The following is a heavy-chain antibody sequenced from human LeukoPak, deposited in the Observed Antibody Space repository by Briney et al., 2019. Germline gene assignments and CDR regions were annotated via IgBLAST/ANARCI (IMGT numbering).Heavy chain of an antibody. CDR2: IRYDGTNK. V-gene: IGHV3-30*02. D-gene: IGHD1-26*01. Sequence: PGGSLRLSCAASGFTFSSYGMHWVRQAPGKGLEWVAFIRYDGTNKYYADSVKGRFTISRDNAKNSLYLQMNSLRAEDTAVYYCARDGVVVGRGDAFDIWGQGTMVTVSS. CDR3: ARDGVVVGRGDAFDI. CDR1: GFTFSSYG. J-gene: IGHJ3*02.